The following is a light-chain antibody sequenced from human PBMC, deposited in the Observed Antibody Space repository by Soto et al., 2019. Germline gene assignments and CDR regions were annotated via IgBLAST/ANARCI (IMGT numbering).Light chain of an antibody. V-gene: IGKV3-15*01. J-gene: IGKJ1*01. CDR1: QSVSSN. Sequence: EIAMTQSPAILSVSPGERATLSCRASQSVSSNLAWYQQKPGQAPRLLIYDASTRATGIPARFSGSGSGTEFTLTISSLQSEDFAVYYCQQYNKWPQTFGQGTKVEIK. CDR2: DAS. CDR3: QQYNKWPQT.